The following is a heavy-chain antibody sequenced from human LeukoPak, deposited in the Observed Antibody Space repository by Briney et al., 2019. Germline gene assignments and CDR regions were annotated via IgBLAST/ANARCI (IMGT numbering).Heavy chain of an antibody. J-gene: IGHJ3*02. Sequence: ASVKVSCKASGYTYTSYGISWVRQAPGQGLEWMGWISAYNGNTNYEQKFQGRVTMTTDTSTSTAYMELMSLRSDDTALYYCARAESLYGGNLAAAFDIWGQGTMVTVSS. CDR2: ISAYNGNT. V-gene: IGHV1-18*01. CDR3: ARAESLYGGNLAAAFDI. D-gene: IGHD4-23*01. CDR1: GYTYTSYG.